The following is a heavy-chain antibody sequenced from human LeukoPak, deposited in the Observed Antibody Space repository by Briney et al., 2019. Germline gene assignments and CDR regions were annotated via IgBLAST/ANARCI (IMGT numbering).Heavy chain of an antibody. CDR2: INPNSGGT. J-gene: IGHJ4*02. V-gene: IGHV1-2*02. CDR3: TRETSSRYFDY. Sequence: GASVKVSCKASGYTFTGYYMHWVRQAPGQGLEWMGWINPNSGGTNYAQKFQGRVTMTRGTSISTAYMELSRLRSDDTAVYYCTRETSSRYFDYWGQGTLVTVSS. CDR1: GYTFTGYY.